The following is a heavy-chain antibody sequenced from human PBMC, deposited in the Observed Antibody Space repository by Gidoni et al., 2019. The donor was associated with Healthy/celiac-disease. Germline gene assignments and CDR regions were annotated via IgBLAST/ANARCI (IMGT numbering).Heavy chain of an antibody. Sequence: QVQLVESGGGVVQPGRSLRLSCAASGFTLSSYAMHWVRQAPGKGLEWVAVISYDGSNKYYADSVKGRFTISRDNSKNTLYLQMNSLRAEDTAVYYCARETPITMVRGVIITSNWYFDLWGRGTLVTVSS. V-gene: IGHV3-30-3*01. CDR2: ISYDGSNK. CDR3: ARETPITMVRGVIITSNWYFDL. J-gene: IGHJ2*01. D-gene: IGHD3-10*01. CDR1: GFTLSSYA.